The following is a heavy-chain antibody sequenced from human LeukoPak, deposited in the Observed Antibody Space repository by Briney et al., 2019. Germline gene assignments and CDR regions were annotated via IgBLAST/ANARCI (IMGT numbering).Heavy chain of an antibody. CDR1: GGSFSGYY. Sequence: PSETLSLTCAVYGGSFSGYYWSWIRQPPGKGLEWIGEINHSGSTNYNPSLKSRVTISVDTSKNQFSLKLSSVTAADTAVYYCARGQWLDPVVDYWGQGTLVTGSS. V-gene: IGHV4-34*01. J-gene: IGHJ4*02. CDR2: INHSGST. D-gene: IGHD6-19*01. CDR3: ARGQWLDPVVDY.